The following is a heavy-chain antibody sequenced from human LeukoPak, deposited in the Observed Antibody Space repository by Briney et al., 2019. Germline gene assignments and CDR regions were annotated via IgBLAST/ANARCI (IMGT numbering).Heavy chain of an antibody. V-gene: IGHV3-11*04. CDR3: ARAPLHLAMYHYFDY. Sequence: GGSLRLSCAASGFTFSDYYINWIRQAPGKGLEWVSYISSSGSTIYYADSVKGRFTISRDNAKNSLYLQMNSLRAEDTAVYYCARAPLHLAMYHYFDYWGQGTLVTVSS. CDR1: GFTFSDYY. J-gene: IGHJ4*02. CDR2: ISSSGSTI. D-gene: IGHD2-2*01.